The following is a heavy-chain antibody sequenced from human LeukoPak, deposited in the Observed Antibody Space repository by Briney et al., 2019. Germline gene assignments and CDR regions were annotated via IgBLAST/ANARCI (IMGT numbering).Heavy chain of an antibody. CDR2: ISSSSSYI. J-gene: IGHJ3*02. V-gene: IGHV3-21*01. CDR1: GFTFSSYS. Sequence: PGRSLRLSCAASGFTFSSYSMNWVRQAPGKGLEWVSSISSSSSYIYYSDSVKRRFTIYRDNAKNTLYLQMNSLRAEDTAVYYCAREIYGSGSYYTDAFDMWGQETMVTVSS. CDR3: AREIYGSGSYYTDAFDM. D-gene: IGHD3-10*01.